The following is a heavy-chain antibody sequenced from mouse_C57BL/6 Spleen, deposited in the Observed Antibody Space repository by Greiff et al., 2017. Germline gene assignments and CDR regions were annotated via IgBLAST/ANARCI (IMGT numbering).Heavy chain of an antibody. V-gene: IGHV1-19*01. D-gene: IGHD1-1*01. CDR2: INPYNGGT. J-gene: IGHJ2*01. Sequence: VQLQQSGPVLVKPGASVKMSCKASGYTFTDYYMNWVKQSHGKSLEWIGVINPYNGGTSYNQKFKGKATLTVDKSSSTAYMELDSLTSEDSAVYYCARYGGWDYWGQGTTLTVSS. CDR3: ARYGGWDY. CDR1: GYTFTDYY.